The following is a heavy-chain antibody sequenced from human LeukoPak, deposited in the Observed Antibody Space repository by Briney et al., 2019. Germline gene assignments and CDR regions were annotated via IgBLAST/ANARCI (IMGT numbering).Heavy chain of an antibody. J-gene: IGHJ4*02. CDR3: AKDIRDNWNYGYFDQ. Sequence: GGSLRLSCVVSGFTFSSYAMSWVRQAPGKGPEWVSGISGDGANLYYADSVKGRFTISRDNSKNTLYLQMNSLRAEDTAIYYCAKDIRDNWNYGYFDQWGQGTLVTVSS. CDR1: GFTFSSYA. D-gene: IGHD1-7*01. CDR2: ISGDGANL. V-gene: IGHV3-23*01.